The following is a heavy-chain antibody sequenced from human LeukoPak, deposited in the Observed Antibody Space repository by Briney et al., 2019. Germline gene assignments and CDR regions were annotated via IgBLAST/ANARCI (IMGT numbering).Heavy chain of an antibody. CDR1: GFTFSNYA. J-gene: IGHJ5*02. CDR2: ISDDGSRQ. D-gene: IGHD3-10*01. Sequence: PGGSLRLSCAATGFTFSNYAIHWGRQAPGKGLEWVAFISDDGSRQHYADSVKGRFTISRDNSKNTFYLQMISLRAEDTAVYYCAKYGSTSPPNWFDPWGQGTLVTVSS. V-gene: IGHV3-30-3*02. CDR3: AKYGSTSPPNWFDP.